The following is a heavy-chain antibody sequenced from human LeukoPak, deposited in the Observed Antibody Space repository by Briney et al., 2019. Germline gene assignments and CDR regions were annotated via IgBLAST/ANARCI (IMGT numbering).Heavy chain of an antibody. CDR1: GFTFSSYS. Sequence: GGSLRLSCAASGFTFSSYSMNWVRQAPGKGLEWVSSISSSSSYIYYADSVKGRFTISRDNAKNSLYLQMNSLRAEDTAVYYCAREDDSGGYPYDYWGQGTLVTVSS. J-gene: IGHJ4*02. CDR2: ISSSSSYI. D-gene: IGHD3-22*01. CDR3: AREDDSGGYPYDY. V-gene: IGHV3-21*01.